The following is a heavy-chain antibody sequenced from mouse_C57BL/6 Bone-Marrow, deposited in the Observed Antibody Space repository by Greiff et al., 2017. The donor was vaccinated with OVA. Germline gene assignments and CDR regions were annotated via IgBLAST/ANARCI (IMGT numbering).Heavy chain of an antibody. CDR3: AREEDLYYDYASWFAY. V-gene: IGHV5-4*01. Sequence: EVQVVESGGGLVKPGGSLKLSCAASGFTFSSYAMSWVRQTPEKRLEWVATISDGGSYTYYPDNVKGRFTISRDNAKNNLYLQMSHLKSEDTAMYYCAREEDLYYDYASWFAYWGQGTLVTVSA. CDR1: GFTFSSYA. CDR2: ISDGGSYT. D-gene: IGHD2-4*01. J-gene: IGHJ3*01.